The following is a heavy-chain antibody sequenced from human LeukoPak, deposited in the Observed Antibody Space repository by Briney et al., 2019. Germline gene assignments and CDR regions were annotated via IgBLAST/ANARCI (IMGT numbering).Heavy chain of an antibody. CDR2: IKSKTDGGTT. V-gene: IGHV3-15*01. J-gene: IGHJ6*02. D-gene: IGHD4-11*01. CDR1: GFTFSNAW. Sequence: PGGSLRLSCAASGFTFSNAWMSWVRQAPGKGLEWVGRIKSKTDGGTTDYAAPVKGRFTISRDDSKNTLYLQMNSLKTEDTAVYYCTTRRVTTDYYYYGMDVWGQGTTVTVSS. CDR3: TTRRVTTDYYYYGMDV.